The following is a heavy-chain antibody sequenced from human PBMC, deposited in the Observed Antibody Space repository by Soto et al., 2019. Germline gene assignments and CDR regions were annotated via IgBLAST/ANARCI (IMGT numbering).Heavy chain of an antibody. D-gene: IGHD3-9*01. CDR3: ARDLLAVRLRYFDWLPLGFDY. V-gene: IGHV3-30-3*01. CDR2: ISYDGSNK. J-gene: IGHJ4*02. Sequence: GGSLRLSCAASGFTFSSYAMHWVRQAPGKGLEWVAVISYDGSNKYYADSVKGRFTISRDNSKNTLYLQMNSLRAEDTAVYYCARDLLAVRLRYFDWLPLGFDYWGQGTLVTVSS. CDR1: GFTFSSYA.